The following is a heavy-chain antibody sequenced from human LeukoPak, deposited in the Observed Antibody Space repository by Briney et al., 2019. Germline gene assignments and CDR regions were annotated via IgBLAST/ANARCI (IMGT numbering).Heavy chain of an antibody. CDR1: GFTFSSYG. CDR2: IRYDGSNK. D-gene: IGHD6-13*01. J-gene: IGHJ6*03. Sequence: GGSLRLSCAAPGFTFSSYGMHWVRQAPGKGLEWVAFIRYDGSNKYYADSVKGRFTISRDNSKNTLYLQMNSLRAEDTAVYYCARAAGYSSSWYSGGYYYYYMDVWGKGTTVTISS. V-gene: IGHV3-30*02. CDR3: ARAAGYSSSWYSGGYYYYYMDV.